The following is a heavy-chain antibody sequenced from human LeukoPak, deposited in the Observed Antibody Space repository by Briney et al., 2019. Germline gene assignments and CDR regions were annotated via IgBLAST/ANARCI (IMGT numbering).Heavy chain of an antibody. V-gene: IGHV3-23*01. D-gene: IGHD3-22*01. J-gene: IGHJ5*02. CDR2: ISGSGGST. CDR1: GFTFSSYA. Sequence: PGGSLRLSCAASGFTFSSYAMSWVRQAPGKGLEWVSAISGSGGSTYYADSVKGRFTISRGNSKNTLYLQMNSLRAEDTAVYYCAKHDPRRVVITNWFDPWGQGTLVIVSS. CDR3: AKHDPRRVVITNWFDP.